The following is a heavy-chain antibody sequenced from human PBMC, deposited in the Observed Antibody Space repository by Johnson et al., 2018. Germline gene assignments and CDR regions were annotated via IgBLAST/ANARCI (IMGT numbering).Heavy chain of an antibody. CDR2: ISWDGGST. CDR3: EKDRRGSSGWYGDAFDI. J-gene: IGHJ3*02. D-gene: IGHD6-19*01. V-gene: IGHV3-43*01. CDR1: GFTFDDYT. Sequence: VQLVQSGGVVVQPGGSLRLSCAASGFTFDDYTMHWVRQAPGKGLEWVSLISWDGGSTYYADSVKGRFTISRDNGKNSLYLQMNSLRTEDTALYYCEKDRRGSSGWYGDAFDIWGQGTMVTVSS.